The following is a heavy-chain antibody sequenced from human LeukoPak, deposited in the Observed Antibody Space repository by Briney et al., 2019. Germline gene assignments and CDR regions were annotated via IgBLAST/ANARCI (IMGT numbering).Heavy chain of an antibody. Sequence: KSGGSLRLSCAASGFTFSSYSMNWIRQAPGKGLEWVSSISGSSSYIYYADSVKGRFTISRANAKNSLYLQMNSLRAEDTAVYYCARDVEAAGTALDYWGQGTLVTVSS. CDR2: ISGSSSYI. D-gene: IGHD6-13*01. CDR3: ARDVEAAGTALDY. J-gene: IGHJ4*02. CDR1: GFTFSSYS. V-gene: IGHV3-21*01.